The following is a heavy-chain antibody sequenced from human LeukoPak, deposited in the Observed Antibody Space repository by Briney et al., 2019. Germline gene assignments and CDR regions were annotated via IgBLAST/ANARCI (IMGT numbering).Heavy chain of an antibody. J-gene: IGHJ5*02. Sequence: GGSLRLSCAASGFTFDDYAMHWVRQAPGKAPEWVSVISWDDYTYYADSVKGRFIISRGNRKNYLFLQMNSLRKDDTALYYCVKDGRKGYSYGTFDPWGQGTLVTVSS. V-gene: IGHV3-43*01. CDR2: ISWDDYT. CDR1: GFTFDDYA. CDR3: VKDGRKGYSYGTFDP. D-gene: IGHD5-18*01.